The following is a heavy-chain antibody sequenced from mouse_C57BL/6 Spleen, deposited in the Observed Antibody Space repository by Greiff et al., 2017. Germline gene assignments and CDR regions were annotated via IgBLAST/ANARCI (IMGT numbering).Heavy chain of an antibody. CDR3: ARASSYYWYFDV. D-gene: IGHD1-1*01. V-gene: IGHV1-61*01. CDR2: IYPSDSET. CDR1: GYTFTSYW. J-gene: IGHJ1*03. Sequence: VQLQQPGAELVRPGSSVKLSCKASGYTFTSYWMDWVKQRPGQGLEWIGNIYPSDSETHYNQKFKDKATLTVDKSSSTAYMQLSSLTSEDSAVYYCARASSYYWYFDVWGTGTTVTVSS.